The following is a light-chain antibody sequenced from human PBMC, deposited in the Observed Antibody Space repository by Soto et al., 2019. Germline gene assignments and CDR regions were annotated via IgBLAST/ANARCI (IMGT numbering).Light chain of an antibody. V-gene: IGLV1-40*01. J-gene: IGLJ1*01. Sequence: QSALTQPPSVSGAPGQRVTISCTGSSSNIGAGYDVHWYQQLPGTAPKLLIYGNSNRPSGVPDRFSGSKSGTSASLATTGLQAEDEADYYCQSYDSSLSGVFGTGTK. CDR3: QSYDSSLSGV. CDR2: GNS. CDR1: SSNIGAGYD.